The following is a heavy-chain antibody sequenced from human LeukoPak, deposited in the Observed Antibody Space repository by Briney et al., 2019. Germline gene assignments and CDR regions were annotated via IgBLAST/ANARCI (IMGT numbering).Heavy chain of an antibody. D-gene: IGHD5-12*01. CDR1: GYTFTSYY. J-gene: IGHJ5*02. CDR2: INPSGGST. CDR3: ARGILATILGWFDP. V-gene: IGHV1-2*02. Sequence: ASVKVSCKASGYTFTSYYMHWVRQAPGQGLEWMGIINPSGGSTNYAQKFQGRVTMTRDTSISTAYMELSRLRSDDTAVYYCARGILATILGWFDPWGQGTLVTVSS.